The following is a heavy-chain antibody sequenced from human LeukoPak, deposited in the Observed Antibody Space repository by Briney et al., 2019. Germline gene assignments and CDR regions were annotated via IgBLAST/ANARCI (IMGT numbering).Heavy chain of an antibody. V-gene: IGHV3-74*01. Sequence: PGGSLRLSCAASGFTFSSYWMHWVRQAPGKGLVWVSRINSDGSSTSYADSVKGRFTISRDNAKNTLYLQMNSLRAEDTAVYYCAKSKLGIITEYFDYWGQGTLVTVSS. CDR2: INSDGSST. CDR3: AKSKLGIITEYFDY. CDR1: GFTFSSYW. D-gene: IGHD7-27*01. J-gene: IGHJ4*02.